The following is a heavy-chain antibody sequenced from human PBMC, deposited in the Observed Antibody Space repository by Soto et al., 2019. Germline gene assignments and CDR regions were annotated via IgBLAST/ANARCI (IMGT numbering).Heavy chain of an antibody. Sequence: PGESLKISCKGSGYSFTIYCIGWVLQMPGKGLEWMGIIYPGDSDTGYSPSFQGQVTISADKSISTAYLQWSSLKASDTAMYYCARHPYCGGDCYSWWFDPWGQGTLVTVSS. J-gene: IGHJ5*02. CDR1: GYSFTIYC. D-gene: IGHD2-21*02. CDR2: IYPGDSDT. CDR3: ARHPYCGGDCYSWWFDP. V-gene: IGHV5-51*01.